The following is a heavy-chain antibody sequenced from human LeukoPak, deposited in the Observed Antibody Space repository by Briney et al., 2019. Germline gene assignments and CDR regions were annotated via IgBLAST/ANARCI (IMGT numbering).Heavy chain of an antibody. J-gene: IGHJ4*02. CDR3: TTAPLGYCSSTSCPEDY. Sequence: GGSLRLSCAASGFTFSNAWMSWVRQAPGKGLEWVGRIKSKTDGGTTDYAAPVKGRFTISRDDSKNTLYLQMNSLKTEDTAVYYCTTAPLGYCSSTSCPEDYWGQGTLVTVSS. V-gene: IGHV3-15*01. D-gene: IGHD2-2*01. CDR1: GFTFSNAW. CDR2: IKSKTDGGTT.